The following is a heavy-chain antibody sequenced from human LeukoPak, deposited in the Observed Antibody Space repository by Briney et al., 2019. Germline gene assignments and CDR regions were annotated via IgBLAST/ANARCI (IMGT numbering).Heavy chain of an antibody. J-gene: IGHJ5*02. CDR3: ARVYSDLVRLDP. D-gene: IGHD2-21*01. V-gene: IGHV4-59*07. Sequence: SDCLSLTCTVSGGSISGFYWTWIRQPPGKGLEYIGYMYYSGTTNYNPSLMSRITLSLDTSKNHFSLKLTSVTAADTAVYYCARVYSDLVRLDPWGQGTLVTVPS. CDR2: MYYSGTT. CDR1: GGSISGFY.